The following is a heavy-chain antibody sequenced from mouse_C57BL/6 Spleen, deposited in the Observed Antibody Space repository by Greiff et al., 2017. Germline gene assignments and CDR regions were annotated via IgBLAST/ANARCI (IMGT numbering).Heavy chain of an antibody. Sequence: QVQLQQSGAELVRPGASVKLSCKASGYTFTDYYINWVKQRPGQGLEWIARIYPGSGNTYFNEKFKGKATLTAEKSSSTAYMQLSSLTSEDSAVYFCARTTTVEYYFDYWGQGTTLTVSS. D-gene: IGHD1-1*01. J-gene: IGHJ2*01. V-gene: IGHV1-76*01. CDR3: ARTTTVEYYFDY. CDR1: GYTFTDYY. CDR2: IYPGSGNT.